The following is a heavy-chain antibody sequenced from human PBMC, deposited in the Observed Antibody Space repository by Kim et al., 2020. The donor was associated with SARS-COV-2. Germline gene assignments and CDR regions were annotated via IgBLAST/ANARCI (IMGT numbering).Heavy chain of an antibody. Sequence: RYSPSFQGRVTISADKSISTAYLQWSSLKASDTAMYYCARLRNYYYGMDVWGQGTTVTVSS. V-gene: IGHV5-51*01. CDR3: ARLRNYYYGMDV. J-gene: IGHJ6*02.